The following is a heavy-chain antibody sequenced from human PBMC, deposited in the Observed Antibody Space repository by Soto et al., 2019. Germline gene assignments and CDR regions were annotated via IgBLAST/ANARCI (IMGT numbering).Heavy chain of an antibody. CDR2: ICYTGTT. V-gene: IGHV4-59*01. CDR3: AREVSSFGSNHFDS. Sequence: PSETLSLTCSVSGTSIRGYYWTWIRQPPGKGLEWIGYICYTGTTKYNPSLKSRVTISVDTSKNQFSLRLNSVTAADTAVYYCAREVSSFGSNHFDSWGQGALVTVSS. J-gene: IGHJ4*02. CDR1: GTSIRGYY. D-gene: IGHD3-10*01.